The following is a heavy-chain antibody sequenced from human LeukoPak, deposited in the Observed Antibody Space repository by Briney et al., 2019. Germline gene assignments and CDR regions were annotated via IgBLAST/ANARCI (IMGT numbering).Heavy chain of an antibody. Sequence: GGSLRLSCVASGFTINTYTTAWVRQAAGKGLEWVASLSSPYNALYYTEPVKGRFTMSRGPADNSLHLQMNSLRVEDTASYYCARVGNGVDSPLWALDIWGQGTMATVCS. CDR1: GFTINTYT. D-gene: IGHD2-21*02. J-gene: IGHJ3*02. CDR3: ARVGNGVDSPLWALDI. V-gene: IGHV3-48*01. CDR2: LSSPYNAL.